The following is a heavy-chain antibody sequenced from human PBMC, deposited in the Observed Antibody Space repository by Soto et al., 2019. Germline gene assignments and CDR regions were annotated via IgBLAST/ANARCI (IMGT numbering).Heavy chain of an antibody. V-gene: IGHV4-34*01. CDR2: IGHSGGT. CDR3: ARHGGYYFDY. CDR1: GGSFSGYY. D-gene: IGHD3-16*01. J-gene: IGHJ4*02. Sequence: LSLTCAVYGGSFSGYYWSWIRQPPGQGLEWIGEIGHSGGTIYNPSLEGRVTISGDSSNNQFSLNLNSVTAADTAVYYCARHGGYYFDYWGQGAPVTVSS.